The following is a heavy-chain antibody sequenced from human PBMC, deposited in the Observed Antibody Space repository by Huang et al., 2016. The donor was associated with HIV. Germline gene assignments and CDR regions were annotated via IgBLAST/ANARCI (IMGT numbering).Heavy chain of an antibody. CDR3: ATVYRRFRNHDSGDYYFDY. D-gene: IGHD3-22*01. CDR1: GYTLTDLS. V-gene: IGHV1-24*01. J-gene: IGHJ4*02. CDR2: FDPEDGET. Sequence: QVQLVQSGAEVKKPGASVKVSCKVSGYTLTDLSMHWVRQAPGKGLEWMGVFDPEDGETIYAQKCQGRDTMTEDTSTDTAYMELSSLRSEDTAVYYCATVYRRFRNHDSGDYYFDYWDQGTLVTVSS.